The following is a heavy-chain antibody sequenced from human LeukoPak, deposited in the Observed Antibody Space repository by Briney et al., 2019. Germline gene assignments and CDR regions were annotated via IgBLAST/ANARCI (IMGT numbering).Heavy chain of an antibody. Sequence: SETLSLTCSVSGGPFSGYYWSWIRQSPGKGLEWIGEIDHSGFSNNNPSLKSRVTLSVDTSKYQFSLRLTSVTAADTAIYYCAGRSWDYDSGSYFDYWGQGTLVTVSS. V-gene: IGHV4-34*01. D-gene: IGHD3-10*01. CDR2: IDHSGFS. CDR3: AGRSWDYDSGSYFDY. CDR1: GGPFSGYY. J-gene: IGHJ4*02.